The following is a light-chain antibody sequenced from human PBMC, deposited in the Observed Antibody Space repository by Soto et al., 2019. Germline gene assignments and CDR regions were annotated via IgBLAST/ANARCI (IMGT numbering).Light chain of an antibody. J-gene: IGLJ1*01. Sequence: QSVLTQPASVSGSPGQSITISCTGSSSDVGAYTSVSWYQQHPGKAPKLMIYEVSNRPSGVSRRFSGSKSGNTASLTISGLQAEDEAHYYCSSYTSDNRNHVFGTGTKVTVL. CDR2: EVS. V-gene: IGLV2-14*01. CDR3: SSYTSDNRNHV. CDR1: SSDVGAYTS.